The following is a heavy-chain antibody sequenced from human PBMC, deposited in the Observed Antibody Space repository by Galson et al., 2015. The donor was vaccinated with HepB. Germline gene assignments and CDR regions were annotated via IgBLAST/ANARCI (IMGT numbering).Heavy chain of an antibody. CDR3: ARDGVAATSRVDY. Sequence: SLRLSCAASGFTFRTYTMNWVRQAPGKGLEWVSSISGSSSFIYYADSVRGRFTISRDNAKNPLYLQMKSLRAEDTAAYYCARDGVAATSRVDYRGQGTLVTVSS. J-gene: IGHJ4*02. CDR1: GFTFRTYT. V-gene: IGHV3-21*01. D-gene: IGHD6-13*01. CDR2: ISGSSSFI.